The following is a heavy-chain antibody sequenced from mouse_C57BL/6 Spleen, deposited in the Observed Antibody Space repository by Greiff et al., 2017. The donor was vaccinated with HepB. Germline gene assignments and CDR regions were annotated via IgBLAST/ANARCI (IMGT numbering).Heavy chain of an antibody. CDR1: GYTFTSYW. J-gene: IGHJ3*01. D-gene: IGHD2-5*01. V-gene: IGHV1-64*01. CDR3: AREGNYYSNYEVFAY. CDR2: IHPNSGST. Sequence: VQLQQSGAELVKPGASVKLSCKASGYTFTSYWMHWVKQRPGQGLEWIGMIHPNSGSTNYNEKFKSKATLTVDKSSSTAYMQLSSLTSEDSAVYYCAREGNYYSNYEVFAYWGQGTLVTVSA.